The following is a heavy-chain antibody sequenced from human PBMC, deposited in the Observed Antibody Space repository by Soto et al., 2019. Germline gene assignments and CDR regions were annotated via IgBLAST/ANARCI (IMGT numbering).Heavy chain of an antibody. Sequence: SETLSLTCTVSGGSISSYYWSWIRQPPGKGLEWIGYIYYSGSTNYNPSLKSRVTISVDTSKNQFSLKLSSVTAADTAVYYCARDCVGTYYYDSSGYPNWFDPWGQGTLVTVSS. CDR3: ARDCVGTYYYDSSGYPNWFDP. V-gene: IGHV4-59*01. D-gene: IGHD3-22*01. CDR2: IYYSGST. CDR1: GGSISSYY. J-gene: IGHJ5*02.